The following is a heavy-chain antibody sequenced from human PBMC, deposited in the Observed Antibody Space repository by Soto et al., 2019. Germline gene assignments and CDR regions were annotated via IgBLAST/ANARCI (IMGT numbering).Heavy chain of an antibody. CDR3: ARSITMVRGCCDY. J-gene: IGHJ4*02. V-gene: IGHV4-34*01. CDR2: INHSGST. Sequence: SETLSLTCAVYGGSFSGYYWSWIRQPPGKGLEWIGEINHSGSTNYNPSLKSRVTISVATSKNQFSLKLSSVTAADTAVYYCARSITMVRGCCDYWGQGTLVTVSS. CDR1: GGSFSGYY. D-gene: IGHD3-10*01.